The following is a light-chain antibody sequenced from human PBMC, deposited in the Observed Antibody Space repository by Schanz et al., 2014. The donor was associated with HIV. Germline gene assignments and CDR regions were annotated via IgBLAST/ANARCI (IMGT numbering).Light chain of an antibody. CDR2: GAS. CDR3: QQYGSSPLT. CDR1: QSVSSSY. Sequence: EIVLTQSPGTLSLSPGERATLSCRASQSVSSSYLAWYQQKVGQAPRLLIYGASSRATGISDRFSGSGSGTDFTLTISRLGPEDFAVYYCQQYGSSPLTFGGGTKVESK. J-gene: IGKJ4*01. V-gene: IGKV3-20*01.